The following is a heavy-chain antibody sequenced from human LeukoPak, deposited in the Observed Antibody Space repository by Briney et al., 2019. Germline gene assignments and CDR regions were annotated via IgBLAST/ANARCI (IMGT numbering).Heavy chain of an antibody. J-gene: IGHJ5*02. Sequence: SETLSLTCAIYGGSFSGYYWSWIRQPPGKGLEWIGEINHSGSTNYNPSLKSRVTISVDTSKNQFSLKLSSVTAADTAVYYCARGEDETPFDPWGQGTLVTVSS. CDR1: GGSFSGYY. CDR3: ARGEDETPFDP. CDR2: INHSGST. V-gene: IGHV4-34*01.